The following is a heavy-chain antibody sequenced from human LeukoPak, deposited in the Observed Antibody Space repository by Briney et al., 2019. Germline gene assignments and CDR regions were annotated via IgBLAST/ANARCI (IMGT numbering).Heavy chain of an antibody. Sequence: ASVKVSCKASGYTFTSYHMHWVRQAPGQGLEWMGIINPSGGSTSYAQKFQGRVTMTRDTSTSTVYMELSSLRSEDTAVYYCARVGYYDFWSGYLDYWGQGTLVTVSS. CDR3: ARVGYYDFWSGYLDY. CDR1: GYTFTSYH. J-gene: IGHJ4*02. CDR2: INPSGGST. D-gene: IGHD3-3*01. V-gene: IGHV1-46*03.